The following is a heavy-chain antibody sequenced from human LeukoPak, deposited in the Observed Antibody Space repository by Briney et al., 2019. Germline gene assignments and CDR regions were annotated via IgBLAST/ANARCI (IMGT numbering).Heavy chain of an antibody. J-gene: IGHJ4*02. CDR3: ATSPYCTGGTCYFSNN. V-gene: IGHV5-51*01. CDR1: GYSFTTSW. CDR2: IYPGDSDT. Sequence: GESLKISCKGSGYSFTTSWIGWVRPMPGKGLEWMGIIYPGDSDTRYIPSFQGQVTISADKSISTAYLQWSSLKASDTAMYYCATSPYCTGGTCYFSNNWGQGTLVTVSS. D-gene: IGHD2-15*01.